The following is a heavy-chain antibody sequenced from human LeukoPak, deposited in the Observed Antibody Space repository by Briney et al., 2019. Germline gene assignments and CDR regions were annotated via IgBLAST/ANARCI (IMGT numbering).Heavy chain of an antibody. CDR3: VRAGGLNDYGDY. V-gene: IGHV3-48*03. J-gene: IGHJ4*02. D-gene: IGHD6-25*01. Sequence: GGSLRLSCAASGFTFSSYGINWVRQAPGKGLEWVSYISSSGSTIYYADSVKGRFTISRDNAKNSLYLQMKSLRAEDTAVYYCVRAGGLNDYGDYWGQGTLVTVSS. CDR1: GFTFSSYG. CDR2: ISSSGSTI.